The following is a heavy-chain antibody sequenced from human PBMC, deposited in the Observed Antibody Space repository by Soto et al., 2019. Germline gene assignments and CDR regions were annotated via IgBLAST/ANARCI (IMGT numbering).Heavy chain of an antibody. V-gene: IGHV4-4*02. J-gene: IGHJ5*02. D-gene: IGHD4-17*01. CDR3: ARVWTTVTNWFDP. CDR1: GGSINNTNW. CDR2: IYHSGST. Sequence: QVQLQESGPGLVKPSGTLSLTCAVSGGSINNTNWWSWVRQPPGKGLEWIGEIYHSGSTNYNPSLKSRVTISVDKSKNQVSLKLSSVTAADTAVYYCARVWTTVTNWFDPWGQGTLVTVSS.